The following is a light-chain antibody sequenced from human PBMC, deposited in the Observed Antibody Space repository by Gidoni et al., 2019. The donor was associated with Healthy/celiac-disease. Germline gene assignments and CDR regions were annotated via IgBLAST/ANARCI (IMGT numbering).Light chain of an antibody. J-gene: IGKJ4*01. Sequence: PATLSLSPGERATLSCRASQSVSSYLAWYQQKPGQAPRLLIYDASNRATGIPARFSGSGSGTDFTLTISSLESEDFAVYYCQQRSNWPLLTFGGGTKVEIK. V-gene: IGKV3-11*01. CDR1: QSVSSY. CDR2: DAS. CDR3: QQRSNWPLLT.